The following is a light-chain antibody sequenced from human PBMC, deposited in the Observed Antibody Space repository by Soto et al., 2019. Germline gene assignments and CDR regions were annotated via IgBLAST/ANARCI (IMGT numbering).Light chain of an antibody. J-gene: IGLJ2*01. CDR2: EIN. Sequence: QSALTQPASVSGSPGQSITISCTGTSSDIGGYDYVSWFQQHSGKAPKLIISEINNRPSGVSNRFSGSKSGNTASLTISGLQAEDEADYYCSSFTGSSTLVVFGGGTKLTVL. CDR1: SSDIGGYDY. CDR3: SSFTGSSTLVV. V-gene: IGLV2-14*01.